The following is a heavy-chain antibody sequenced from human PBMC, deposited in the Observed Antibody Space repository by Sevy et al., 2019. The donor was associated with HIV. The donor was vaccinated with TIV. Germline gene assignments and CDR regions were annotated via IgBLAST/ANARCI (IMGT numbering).Heavy chain of an antibody. J-gene: IGHJ4*02. CDR1: GFTFSNYA. Sequence: GGSLRLSCAATGFTFSNYAMHWVRQAPGKGMEWVAVISSDGINHNYAASVKGRFTIYRDNSKSLLFLQMNSLTPNDTAVYFCTKESLRGTYIRGDFDHWGQGTLVTVSS. D-gene: IGHD3-10*02. V-gene: IGHV3-33*03. CDR2: ISSDGINH. CDR3: TKESLRGTYIRGDFDH.